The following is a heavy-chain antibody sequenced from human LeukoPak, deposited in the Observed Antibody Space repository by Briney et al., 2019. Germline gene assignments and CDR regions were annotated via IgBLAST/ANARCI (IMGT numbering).Heavy chain of an antibody. J-gene: IGHJ4*02. V-gene: IGHV3-9*01. Sequence: GRSLRLSCAASGFTFDDYAMHWVRQAPGKGLEWVSGISWNSGSIGYADSVKGRFTISRDNAKNSLYLQMNSLRAEDTALYYRAKALSYSITAATDYWGQGTLVTVSS. CDR3: AKALSYSITAATDY. D-gene: IGHD6-25*01. CDR1: GFTFDDYA. CDR2: ISWNSGSI.